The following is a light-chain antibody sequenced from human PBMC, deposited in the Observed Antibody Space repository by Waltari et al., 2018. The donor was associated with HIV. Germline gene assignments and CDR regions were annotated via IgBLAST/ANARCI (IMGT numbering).Light chain of an antibody. CDR1: SSDVGGYNY. J-gene: IGLJ3*02. Sequence: QSALTQPRSVSGSPGQSVTISCTGTSSDVGGYNYVSWYQQNPGKAPKLIIYDVTKRPSGVPGRFSGSKSGNTASLTISGLQAEDKADYYCCSYAGNYPVLFGGGTKLTVL. CDR3: CSYAGNYPVL. V-gene: IGLV2-11*01. CDR2: DVT.